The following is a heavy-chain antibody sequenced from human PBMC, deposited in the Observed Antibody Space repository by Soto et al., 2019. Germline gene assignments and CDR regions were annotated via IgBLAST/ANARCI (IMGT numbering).Heavy chain of an antibody. J-gene: IGHJ4*02. CDR1: GFTFSSDA. V-gene: IGHV3-23*01. Sequence: EVQLLESGGGLVQPGGSLRLSCAASGFTFSSDAMSWVRQAPGKGLEWVSGITGSGGSTYYADSVKGRFTISRDNSKNTLDLQMNSLRAEDTAVYYCAKAGGDCRGGSCYSGQGDYWGQGTLVTVSS. D-gene: IGHD2-15*01. CDR2: ITGSGGST. CDR3: AKAGGDCRGGSCYSGQGDY.